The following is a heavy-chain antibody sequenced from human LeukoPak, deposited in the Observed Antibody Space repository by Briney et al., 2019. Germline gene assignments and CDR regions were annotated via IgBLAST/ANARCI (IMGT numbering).Heavy chain of an antibody. D-gene: IGHD3-22*01. CDR1: GFTFSSYA. CDR3: AKDGPFYYDSSGYYRNDAFDI. V-gene: IGHV3-23*01. Sequence: GGSLRLSCAASGFTFSSYAMSWVRQAPGKGLEWVSAISGSGGSTYYADSVKGRFTIPRDNSKNTLYLQMNSLRAEDTAVYYCAKDGPFYYDSSGYYRNDAFDIWGQGTMVTVSS. CDR2: ISGSGGST. J-gene: IGHJ3*02.